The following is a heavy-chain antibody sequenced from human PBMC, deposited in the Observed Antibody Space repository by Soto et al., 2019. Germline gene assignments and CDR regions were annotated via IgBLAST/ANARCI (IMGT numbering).Heavy chain of an antibody. D-gene: IGHD6-19*01. CDR2: INPSGGST. CDR3: ATHAVAGDAFDI. V-gene: IGHV1-46*01. J-gene: IGHJ3*02. Sequence: ASVKVSCKACGYTFTSYYMHWVRQAPGQGLEWMGIINPSGGSTSYAQKFQGRVTMTRDTSTSTVYMELSSLRSEDTAVYYCATHAVAGDAFDIWGQGTMVTVSS. CDR1: GYTFTSYY.